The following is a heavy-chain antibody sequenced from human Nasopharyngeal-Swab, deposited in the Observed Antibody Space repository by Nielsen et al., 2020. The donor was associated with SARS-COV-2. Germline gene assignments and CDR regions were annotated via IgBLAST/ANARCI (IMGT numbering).Heavy chain of an antibody. CDR3: ARGGWGNWFDP. CDR2: IYYSGST. Sequence: SETLSLICTVSGGSISSYYWSWIRQPPGKGLEWIGYIYYSGSTNYNPSLKSRVTISVDTSKNQFSLKLSSVTAADTAVYYCARGGWGNWFDPWGQGTLVTISS. D-gene: IGHD3-16*01. J-gene: IGHJ5*02. V-gene: IGHV4-59*01. CDR1: GGSISSYY.